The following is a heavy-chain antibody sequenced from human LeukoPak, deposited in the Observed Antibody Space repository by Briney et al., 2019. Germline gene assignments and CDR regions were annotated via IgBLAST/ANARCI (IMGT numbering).Heavy chain of an antibody. J-gene: IGHJ6*02. CDR1: GGSFSGYY. D-gene: IGHD6-13*01. CDR3: ARGCSAAGTYYGMDV. Sequence: SETLSLTCAIYGGSFSGYYWSWIRQPPGKGLEWIGEINHSGSTNYNPSLKSRVTISVDTSRNQFSLKLSSVTAADTAVYYCARGCSAAGTYYGMDVWGQGTTVTVSS. V-gene: IGHV4-34*01. CDR2: INHSGST.